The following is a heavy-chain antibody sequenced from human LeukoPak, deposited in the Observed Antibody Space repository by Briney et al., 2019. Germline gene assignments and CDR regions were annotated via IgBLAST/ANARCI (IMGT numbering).Heavy chain of an antibody. CDR2: ISSSSSYI. CDR3: ARSRRKTYYYGSGSGYFDY. Sequence: GGSLRLSCAASGFTFSSYSMNWVRQAPGKGLEWVSSISSSSSYIYYADSVKGRFTISRDNAKNSLYLQMNSLRAEDTAVYYCARSRRKTYYYGSGSGYFDYWGQGTLVTVSS. CDR1: GFTFSSYS. D-gene: IGHD3-10*01. J-gene: IGHJ4*02. V-gene: IGHV3-21*01.